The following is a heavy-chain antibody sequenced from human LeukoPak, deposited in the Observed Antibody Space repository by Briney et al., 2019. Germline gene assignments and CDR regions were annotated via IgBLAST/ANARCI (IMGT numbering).Heavy chain of an antibody. CDR3: ARVGCGSTSCYPYYYYGMDV. CDR2: INHSGST. D-gene: IGHD2-2*01. V-gene: IGHV4-34*01. CDR1: GGSFSGYY. Sequence: PSETLSLTCAVYGGSFSGYYWSWIRQPPGKGLEWIGEINHSGSTNYNPSLKSRVTISVDTSKNQFSLKLSSVTAADTAVYYCARVGCGSTSCYPYYYYGMDVWGQGTTVTVSS. J-gene: IGHJ6*02.